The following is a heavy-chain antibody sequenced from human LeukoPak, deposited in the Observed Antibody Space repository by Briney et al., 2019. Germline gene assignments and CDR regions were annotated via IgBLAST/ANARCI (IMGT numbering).Heavy chain of an antibody. CDR3: VRDRTVGSGKNAFDM. Sequence: PGGSLRLSCGASGFTFSSYEMTWVRQAPGKGLEWVSYIFGSGETIYYADYVKGRFTISRDNANNSLYLQMNSLRAEDTAVYYCVRDRTVGSGKNAFDMWGQGTMVTVSS. CDR1: GFTFSSYE. V-gene: IGHV3-48*03. J-gene: IGHJ3*02. CDR2: IFGSGETI. D-gene: IGHD3-10*01.